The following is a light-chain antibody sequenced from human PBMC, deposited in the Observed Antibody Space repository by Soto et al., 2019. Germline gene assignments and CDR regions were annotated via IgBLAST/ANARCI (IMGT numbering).Light chain of an antibody. CDR3: TSYAGSYVV. CDR2: EGS. CDR1: SRDVGIYNL. V-gene: IGLV2-23*01. Sequence: QSVLTQPASVSGSLGQSITISCTGTSRDVGIYNLVAWYQQHPGKAPQLIIYEGSKRPSRVSNRFSGSKSADTASLTISGLQAEDEAYYSCTSYAGSYVVFGGGTKLTVL. J-gene: IGLJ2*01.